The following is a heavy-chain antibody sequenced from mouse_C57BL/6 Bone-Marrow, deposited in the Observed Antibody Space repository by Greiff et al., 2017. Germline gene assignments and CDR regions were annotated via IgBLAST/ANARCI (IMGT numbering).Heavy chain of an antibody. CDR1: GYTFTDYY. Sequence: EVQLQQSGPELVKPGASVKISCKASGYTFTDYYMNWVKQSHGKSLEWIGDINPKNGGTTYNQKFKGKATLTVDKSSSTAYMALRSLPSEDSAVYYCARDDGYYGWFAYCVQGTLVTVSA. V-gene: IGHV1-26*01. J-gene: IGHJ3*01. CDR2: INPKNGGT. CDR3: ARDDGYYGWFAY. D-gene: IGHD2-3*01.